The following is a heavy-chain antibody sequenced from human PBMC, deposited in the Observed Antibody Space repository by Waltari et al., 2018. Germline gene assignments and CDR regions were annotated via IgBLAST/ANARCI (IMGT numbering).Heavy chain of an antibody. V-gene: IGHV4-59*01. D-gene: IGHD7-27*01. J-gene: IGHJ4*02. CDR2: IYYSGST. CDR1: GGPISSSS. Sequence: QVQLQESGPGLVKPSATLSLTCPDPGGPISSSSWSWPRKPPGKGLDWIGYIYYSGSTNYNPSLKSRVTISVDTSKNQFSRKLSSVTAADTAVYYCARVPETGDYFDYWGQGTLVTVSS. CDR3: ARVPETGDYFDY.